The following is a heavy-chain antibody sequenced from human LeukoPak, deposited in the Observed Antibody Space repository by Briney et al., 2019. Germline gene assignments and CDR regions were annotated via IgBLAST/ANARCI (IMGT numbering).Heavy chain of an antibody. Sequence: PGGSLRLSCAASGFTFSSYSMNWVRQAPGKGLEWVSSISSSSSYIYYADSVKGRFTISRDNAKNSLYLQMNSLRAEDTAVYYCAKDSSNSYGYLIDYWGQGTLVTVSS. J-gene: IGHJ4*02. CDR1: GFTFSSYS. CDR2: ISSSSSYI. D-gene: IGHD5-18*01. V-gene: IGHV3-21*04. CDR3: AKDSSNSYGYLIDY.